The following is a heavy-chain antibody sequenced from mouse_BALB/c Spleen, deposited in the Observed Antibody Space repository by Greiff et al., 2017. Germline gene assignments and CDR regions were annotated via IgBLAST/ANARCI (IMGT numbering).Heavy chain of an antibody. Sequence: VQLKESGAELVKPGASVKLSCTASGFNIKDTYMHWVKQRPEQGLEWIGRIDPANGNTKYDPKFQGKATITADTSSNTAYLQLSSLTSEDTAVYYCARSRQVGYAMDYWGQGTSVTVSS. CDR3: ARSRQVGYAMDY. J-gene: IGHJ4*01. CDR2: IDPANGNT. CDR1: GFNIKDTY. V-gene: IGHV14-3*02.